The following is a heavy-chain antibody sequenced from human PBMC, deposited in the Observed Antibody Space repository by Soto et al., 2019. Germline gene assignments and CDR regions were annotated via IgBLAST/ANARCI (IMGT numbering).Heavy chain of an antibody. Sequence: GASVKVSCKASGGSFSSYAISWVRQAPGQGLEWMGGIIPIFGTANYAQKFQGRVTITADESTSTAYMELSSLRSEDTAVYYCARRYDFFFFCYTGDHPIPHSVPTRRSSDLGSAGM. V-gene: IGHV1-69*13. CDR2: IIPIFGTA. CDR1: GGSFSSYA. D-gene: IGHD3-3*01. CDR3: ARRYDFFFFCYTGDHPIPHSVPTRRSSDLGSAGM. J-gene: IGHJ6*01.